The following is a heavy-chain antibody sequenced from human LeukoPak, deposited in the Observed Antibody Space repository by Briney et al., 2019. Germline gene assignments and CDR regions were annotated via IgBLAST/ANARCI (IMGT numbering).Heavy chain of an antibody. D-gene: IGHD2-2*01. J-gene: IGHJ6*03. CDR1: GFTFSSYA. CDR2: INSNGGST. Sequence: GGSLRLSCVASGFTFSSYAMHWVRQTPGKGLEYVSGINSNGGSTHYANSVKGRFTISRDNSKHTLYLQMNSLNAEDTAVYYCAKDEVVPGYYYTDVWGRGTTVTISS. CDR3: AKDEVVPGYYYTDV. V-gene: IGHV3-64*01.